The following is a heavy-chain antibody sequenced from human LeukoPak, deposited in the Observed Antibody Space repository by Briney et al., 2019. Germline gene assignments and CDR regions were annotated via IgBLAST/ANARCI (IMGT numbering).Heavy chain of an antibody. CDR1: GDSVSSNSDA. D-gene: IGHD3-10*01. J-gene: IGHJ4*02. CDR3: ARLGSGSNY. Sequence: SQTLSLTCAISGDSVSSNSDAWIWIRQSPSRGLEWLGRTYYRSKWYTEYAVSVKSRITINPDTSKNQFSLQLSSVNPEDTAVYYCARLGSGSNYWGQGTLVTVS. V-gene: IGHV6-1*01. CDR2: TYYRSKWYT.